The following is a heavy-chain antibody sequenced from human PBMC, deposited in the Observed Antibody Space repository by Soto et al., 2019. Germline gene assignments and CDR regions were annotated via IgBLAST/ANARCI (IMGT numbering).Heavy chain of an antibody. V-gene: IGHV3-23*01. CDR2: ISGSGGST. CDR1: GFTFSSYA. J-gene: IGHJ3*02. D-gene: IGHD3-22*01. Sequence: GGSLRLSCAASGFTFSSYAMSWVRQAPGKGLEWVSTISGSGGSTFYANSVKGRFTISRDNFKNTLYLQMNSLRAEDTAVNYWAKITPYYYDSSGYYPDAFDIWGQGTMVTVSS. CDR3: AKITPYYYDSSGYYPDAFDI.